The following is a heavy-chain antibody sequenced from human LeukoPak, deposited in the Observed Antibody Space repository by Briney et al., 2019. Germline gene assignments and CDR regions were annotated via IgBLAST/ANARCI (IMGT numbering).Heavy chain of an antibody. Sequence: SETLSLTCTVSGGSISSYYWSWIRQPPGKGLEWIGYIYYTGSTNYNPSLKTRVTISVDTSKNQFSLRLSSVTAADTAVYYCARHDSTATTSWWGYWGQGTLVTVSS. CDR1: GGSISSYY. CDR2: IYYTGST. J-gene: IGHJ4*02. V-gene: IGHV4-59*08. CDR3: ARHDSTATTSWWGY. D-gene: IGHD4-17*01.